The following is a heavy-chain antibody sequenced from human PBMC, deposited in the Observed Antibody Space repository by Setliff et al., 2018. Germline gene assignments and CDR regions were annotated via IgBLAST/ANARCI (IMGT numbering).Heavy chain of an antibody. Sequence: SETLSLTCTVSGGSISSGDYYWSWIRQPPGKGLEWIGEINHSGSTNYNPSLKSRVTISVDTSKNQFSLKLSSVTAADTAVYYCAKRHPDYYDSSGNWFDPWGQGTLVTVSS. CDR3: AKRHPDYYDSSGNWFDP. CDR2: INHSGST. V-gene: IGHV4-39*07. CDR1: GGSISSGDYY. J-gene: IGHJ5*02. D-gene: IGHD3-22*01.